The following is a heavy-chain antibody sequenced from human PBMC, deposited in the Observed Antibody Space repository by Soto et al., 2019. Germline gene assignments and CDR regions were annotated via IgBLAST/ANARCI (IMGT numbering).Heavy chain of an antibody. J-gene: IGHJ6*02. CDR2: IYPGDSDT. V-gene: IGHV5-51*01. CDR3: ARRRPDDILTGYYNDYYGMDV. D-gene: IGHD3-9*01. CDR1: GYSFTSYW. Sequence: GESLKISCKGSGYSFTSYWIGWVRQMPGKGLEWMGIIYPGDSDTRYSPSFQGQVTISADKSISTAYLQWSSLKASDTAMYYCARRRPDDILTGYYNDYYGMDVWGQGTTVTVSS.